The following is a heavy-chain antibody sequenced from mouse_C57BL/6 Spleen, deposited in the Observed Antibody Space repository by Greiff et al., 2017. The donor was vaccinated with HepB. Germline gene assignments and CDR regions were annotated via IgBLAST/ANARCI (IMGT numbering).Heavy chain of an antibody. Sequence: EVQLVESGGGLVKPGGSLKLSCAASGFTFSDYGLHWVRQAPEKGLEWVAYISSGSSTIYYADTVKGRFTIARDNAKNTLFLQMTSLRSEDTAMYYCAMRSGSSYFDYWGQGTTLTVSS. CDR2: ISSGSSTI. CDR3: AMRSGSSYFDY. CDR1: GFTFSDYG. V-gene: IGHV5-17*01. D-gene: IGHD1-1*01. J-gene: IGHJ2*01.